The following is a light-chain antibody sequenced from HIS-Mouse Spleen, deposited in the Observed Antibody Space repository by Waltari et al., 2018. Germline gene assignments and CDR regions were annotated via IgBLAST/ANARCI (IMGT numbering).Light chain of an antibody. CDR2: EVS. V-gene: IGLV2-8*01. J-gene: IGLJ3*02. Sequence: QPPSASGSPGQSVTISCTGTSSDVGGYNYVSWYQQHPGKAPKLMIYEVSKRPSGVPDRFSGSKSGNTASLTVSGLQAEDEADYYCSSYAGSNNFGVFGGGTKLTVL. CDR1: SSDVGGYNY. CDR3: SSYAGSNNFGV.